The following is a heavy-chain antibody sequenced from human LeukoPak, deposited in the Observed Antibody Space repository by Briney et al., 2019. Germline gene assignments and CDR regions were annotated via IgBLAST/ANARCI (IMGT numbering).Heavy chain of an antibody. CDR2: ISNSGNTI. J-gene: IGHJ6*03. V-gene: IGHV3-11*04. D-gene: IGHD5-18*01. CDR1: GFTFSDYY. Sequence: PGGSLRLSCAASGFTFSDYYMSWIRQAPGKGLEWVSYISNSGNTIYYADSVKGRFTISRDNAKNSLYLQMNSLRAEDTAVYYCARVGRYSYGSYYYYYYMDVWGKGTTVTISS. CDR3: ARVGRYSYGSYYYYYYMDV.